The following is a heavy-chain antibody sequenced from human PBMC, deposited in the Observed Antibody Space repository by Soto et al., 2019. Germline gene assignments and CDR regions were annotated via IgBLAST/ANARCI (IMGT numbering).Heavy chain of an antibody. Sequence: SVKVSCKASGGTFSSYAISWVRQAPGQGLEWMGGIIPIFGTANYAQKFQGRVTITADESTSTAYMELSSLRSEDTAVYYCARSNRVATKHNWFDPWGQGTLVTVSS. J-gene: IGHJ5*02. D-gene: IGHD5-12*01. CDR3: ARSNRVATKHNWFDP. V-gene: IGHV1-69*13. CDR2: IIPIFGTA. CDR1: GGTFSSYA.